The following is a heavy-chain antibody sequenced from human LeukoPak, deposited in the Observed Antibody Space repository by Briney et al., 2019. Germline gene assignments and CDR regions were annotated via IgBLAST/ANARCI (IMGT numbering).Heavy chain of an antibody. CDR3: ARTTERRGYSQDY. Sequence: WGSLRLSCAASGFTFSSYGMHWVRQAPGKGLEWVAFIRYDGSNKYYADSVKGRFTISRDNSKNTLYLQMNSLRAEDTAVYYCARTTERRGYSQDYWGQGTLVTVSS. J-gene: IGHJ4*02. CDR2: IRYDGSNK. CDR1: GFTFSSYG. V-gene: IGHV3-30*02. D-gene: IGHD5-12*01.